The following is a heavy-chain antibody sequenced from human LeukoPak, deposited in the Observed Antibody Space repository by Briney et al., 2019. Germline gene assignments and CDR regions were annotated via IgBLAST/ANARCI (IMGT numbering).Heavy chain of an antibody. J-gene: IGHJ3*02. CDR2: IYYSGST. D-gene: IGHD4-23*01. CDR3: ARTTTVVSGDAFDI. V-gene: IGHV4-4*02. Sequence: PSETLSLTCAVSGGSISSSNWWSWVRQPPGKGLEWIGYIYYSGSTNYNPSLKSRVTISVDTSKNQFSLKLNSVTAADTAVYYCARTTTVVSGDAFDIWGQGTMVTVSS. CDR1: GGSISSSNW.